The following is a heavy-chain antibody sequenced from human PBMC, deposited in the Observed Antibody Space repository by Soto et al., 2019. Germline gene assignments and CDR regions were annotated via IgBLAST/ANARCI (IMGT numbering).Heavy chain of an antibody. Sequence: SETLSLTCTVSGGSVSSGSYYWSWIRQPPGKGLEWIGYIYYSGSTNYNPSLKSRVTISVDTSKNKFSLKLSSVTAADTAVYYCARVRARRASCFDYWGQGTLVTV. J-gene: IGHJ4*02. V-gene: IGHV4-61*01. CDR2: IYYSGST. CDR1: GGSVSSGSYY. D-gene: IGHD6-6*01. CDR3: ARVRARRASCFDY.